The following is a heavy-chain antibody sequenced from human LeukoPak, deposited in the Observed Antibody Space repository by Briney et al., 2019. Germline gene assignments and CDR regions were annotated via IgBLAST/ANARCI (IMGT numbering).Heavy chain of an antibody. CDR2: ISYDGSNK. J-gene: IGHJ4*02. CDR1: GFTFSSYG. D-gene: IGHD6-19*01. CDR3: AREVRSSSGLVPDY. V-gene: IGHV3-30*03. Sequence: PGGSLRLSCAASGFTFSSYGMHWVRQAPGKGLEWVAVISYDGSNKYYADSVKGRFTISRDNSKNTLYLQMNSLRAEDTAVYYCAREVRSSSGLVPDYWGQGTLVTVSS.